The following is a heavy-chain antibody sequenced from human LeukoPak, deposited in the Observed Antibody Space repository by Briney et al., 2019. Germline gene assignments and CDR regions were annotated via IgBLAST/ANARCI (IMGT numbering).Heavy chain of an antibody. CDR2: IRPYNGNT. CDR3: AREAAAAYFDY. Sequence: ASVKVSCKASGYTFTSYGISWVRQAPGQGLEWMGWIRPYNGNTNHAQKLQGRVTMTTDTSTSTAYMELRSLRSDDTAVYYCAREAAAAYFDYWGQGTLVSVSS. J-gene: IGHJ4*02. CDR1: GYTFTSYG. V-gene: IGHV1-18*01. D-gene: IGHD6-13*01.